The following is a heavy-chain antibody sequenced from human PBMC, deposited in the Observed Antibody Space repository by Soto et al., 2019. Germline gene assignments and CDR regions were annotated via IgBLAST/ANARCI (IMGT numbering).Heavy chain of an antibody. Sequence: GSLRLSCAASGFTFSSYGMHWVRQAPGKGLEWVAVISYDGSNKYYADSVKGRFTISRDNSKNTLYLQMNSLRAEDTAVYYCAKELEPPAAPYYYYYYGMDVWGQGTTVTVSS. D-gene: IGHD2-2*01. CDR2: ISYDGSNK. CDR1: GFTFSSYG. V-gene: IGHV3-30*18. J-gene: IGHJ6*02. CDR3: AKELEPPAAPYYYYYYGMDV.